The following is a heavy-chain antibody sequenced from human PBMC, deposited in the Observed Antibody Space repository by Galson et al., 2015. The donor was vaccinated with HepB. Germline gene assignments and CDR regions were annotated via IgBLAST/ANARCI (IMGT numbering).Heavy chain of an antibody. CDR3: AHIPEGLYDYVGGTYRHTTAVVFDY. CDR2: IYWITDK. CDR1: GFSLSTSGVG. D-gene: IGHD3-16*02. Sequence: PALVKPTQTLTLTCTFSGFSLSTSGVGVGWIRQPPGKALEWLALIYWITDKRYSPSLRNRLSITKDTSKNQVVLTMTNMDPVDTATYFCAHIPEGLYDYVGGTYRHTTAVVFDYWGQGTLVTVSS. J-gene: IGHJ4*02. V-gene: IGHV2-5*01.